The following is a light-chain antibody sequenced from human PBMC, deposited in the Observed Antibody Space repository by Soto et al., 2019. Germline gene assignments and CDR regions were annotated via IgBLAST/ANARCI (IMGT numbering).Light chain of an antibody. J-gene: IGKJ5*01. V-gene: IGKV3-11*01. CDR2: DAS. CDR1: QSIRTS. Sequence: EIVMTQSPGTLSVSPGEGATLSCRSSQSIRTSLAWYQQKPGQAPRLVIFDASNRANGVPARFGGSGSGTDFTLTINSLEPEDFAVYYCQQRNVWPPITFGQGTRLEIK. CDR3: QQRNVWPPIT.